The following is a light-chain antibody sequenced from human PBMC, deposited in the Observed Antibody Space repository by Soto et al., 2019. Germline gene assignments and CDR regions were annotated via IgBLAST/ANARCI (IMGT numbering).Light chain of an antibody. V-gene: IGLV2-14*01. CDR2: EVS. J-gene: IGLJ1*01. CDR1: SSDVGGYNY. Sequence: QSALTQPASVSGSPGQSISFSCTGTSSDVGGYNYVSWYQQYPGKAPKLMIYEVSNRPSGVSNRFSGSKSGNTASLTISGLQAEDEADYYCSSYTSGTTYVFGTGTQLTVL. CDR3: SSYTSGTTYV.